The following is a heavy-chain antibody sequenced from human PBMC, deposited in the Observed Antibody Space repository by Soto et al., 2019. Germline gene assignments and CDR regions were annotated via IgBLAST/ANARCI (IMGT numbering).Heavy chain of an antibody. D-gene: IGHD3-3*01. CDR1: GFTFSSYS. CDR2: ISSSSSTI. V-gene: IGHV3-48*01. CDR3: SPHYDFWFGTRAMDV. J-gene: IGHJ6*02. Sequence: GGSLRLSCAASGFTFSSYSMNWVRQAPGKGLEWVSYISSSSSTIYYADSVKGRFTISRDNAKNSLYLQMNSLRAEDTALYYCSPHYDFWFGTRAMDVWGQGTTVTVSS.